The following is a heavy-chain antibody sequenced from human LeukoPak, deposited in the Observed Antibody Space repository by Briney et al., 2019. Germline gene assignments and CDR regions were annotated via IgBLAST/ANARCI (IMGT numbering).Heavy chain of an antibody. CDR2: IWYDGSTK. Sequence: GGSLRLSCAASGFXFRTYGIHWVRQAPGKGLEWVAIIWYDGSTKYYAESVKGRFTISRDNSKNMLYLQMNSLRAEDTAVYYCARVSDYSNYFDFWGQGTLVTVSS. D-gene: IGHD4-11*01. CDR1: GFXFRTYG. J-gene: IGHJ4*02. CDR3: ARVSDYSNYFDF. V-gene: IGHV3-33*01.